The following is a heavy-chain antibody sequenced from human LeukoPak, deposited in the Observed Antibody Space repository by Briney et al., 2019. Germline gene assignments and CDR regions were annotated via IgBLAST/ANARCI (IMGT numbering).Heavy chain of an antibody. V-gene: IGHV3-20*01. CDR3: ARVSSEGTGAFVGTFDI. D-gene: IGHD2-21*01. Sequence: GGSLRLSCAASGFTFDDYGMSWVRQAPGKGLEWVSGINWNGGSTGYADSVKGRFIISRENAKNSLYLQMNSLRAEDTALYHCARVSSEGTGAFVGTFDIWGQGTMVTVSS. CDR2: INWNGGST. CDR1: GFTFDDYG. J-gene: IGHJ3*02.